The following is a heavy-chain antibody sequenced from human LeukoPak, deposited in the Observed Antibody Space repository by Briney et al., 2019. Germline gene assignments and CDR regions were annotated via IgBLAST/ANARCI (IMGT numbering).Heavy chain of an antibody. CDR3: ARVMVRGVINDYYYYYMDV. CDR1: GYTFTSYY. J-gene: IGHJ6*03. V-gene: IGHV1-46*01. D-gene: IGHD3-10*01. Sequence: ASVKVSCKASGYTFTSYYMHWVRQAPGQGLEWMGIINPSGGSTSYAQKFQGRVTMTRDTSTSTVYMELSSLRSEDTAVYYCARVMVRGVINDYYYYYMDVWGKGTTVTVSS. CDR2: INPSGGST.